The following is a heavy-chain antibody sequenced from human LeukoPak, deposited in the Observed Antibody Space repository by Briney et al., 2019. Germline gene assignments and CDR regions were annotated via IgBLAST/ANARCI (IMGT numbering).Heavy chain of an antibody. V-gene: IGHV3-23*01. D-gene: IGHD3-3*01. CDR1: GFTFSSYA. CDR3: AKRPSGYYDY. Sequence: GGSLRLSCAASGFTFSSYAMSRVRQAPGKGPEWVSAISGSGGSTYYADSLKGRFTISRDNSKNTLYLQMNSLRTKDTAVYYCAKRPSGYYDYWGQGTLVTVSS. J-gene: IGHJ4*02. CDR2: ISGSGGST.